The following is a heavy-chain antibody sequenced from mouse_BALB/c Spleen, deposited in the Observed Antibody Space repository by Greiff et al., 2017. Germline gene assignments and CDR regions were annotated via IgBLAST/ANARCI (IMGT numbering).Heavy chain of an antibody. CDR3: ARTFITTATQAMDY. CDR1: GYTFTDYA. D-gene: IGHD1-2*01. CDR2: ISTYSGNT. Sequence: VHLVESGPELVRPGVSVKISCKGSGYTFTDYAMHWVKQSHAKSLEWIGVISTYSGNTNYNQKFKGKATMTVDKSSSTAYMELARLTSEDSAIYYCARTFITTATQAMDYWGQGTSVTVSS. V-gene: IGHV1-67*01. J-gene: IGHJ4*01.